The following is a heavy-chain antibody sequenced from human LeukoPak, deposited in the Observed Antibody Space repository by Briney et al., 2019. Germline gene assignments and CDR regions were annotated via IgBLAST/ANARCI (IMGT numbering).Heavy chain of an antibody. V-gene: IGHV1-18*01. CDR2: ISAYNGNT. D-gene: IGHD4-17*01. CDR1: GYTFTSYG. CDR3: ARSLAVTDDAFDI. Sequence: ASVKVSCKASGYTFTSYGISWVRQAPGQGLEWMGWISAYNGNTNYAQKFQGRVTMTRDTSISTAYMELSRLRSDGTAVYYCARSLAVTDDAFDIWGQGTMVTVSS. J-gene: IGHJ3*02.